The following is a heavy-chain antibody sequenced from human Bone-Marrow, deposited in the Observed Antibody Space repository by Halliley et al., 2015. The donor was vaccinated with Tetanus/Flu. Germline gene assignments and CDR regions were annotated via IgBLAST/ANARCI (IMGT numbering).Heavy chain of an antibody. CDR2: IRHDETVK. J-gene: IGHJ4*02. Sequence: SLRLSCVASEFTFSTYYMSWVRQAPGKGLEWVANIRHDETVKTYVDSVKGRFTTSRDNAKNSLYLQMDSLRPEDTAVYYCARGFYSRVGCFFDYWGQGVLVTVSS. V-gene: IGHV3-7*01. CDR1: EFTFSTYY. D-gene: IGHD1-26*01. CDR3: ARGFYSRVGCFFDY.